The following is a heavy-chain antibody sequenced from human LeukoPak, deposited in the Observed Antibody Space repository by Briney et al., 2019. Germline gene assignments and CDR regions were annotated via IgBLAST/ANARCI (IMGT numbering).Heavy chain of an antibody. CDR2: ISGTGGST. J-gene: IGHJ4*02. V-gene: IGHV3-23*01. CDR3: AKFQANYYDSSGYGCFDY. Sequence: GGSLRLSCAASGFIFSDYTMNWVRLAPGKGLEWVSIISGTGGSTYYADSVKGRFTISRDNSKNTMYLQMNSLRAEDTAVYYCAKFQANYYDSSGYGCFDYWGQGTLVTVSS. CDR1: GFIFSDYT. D-gene: IGHD3-22*01.